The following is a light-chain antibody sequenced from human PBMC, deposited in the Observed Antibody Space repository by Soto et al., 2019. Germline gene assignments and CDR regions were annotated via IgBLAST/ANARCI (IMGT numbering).Light chain of an antibody. Sequence: EIVLSQSPATLSFSPGERATLSCRASQSVSSYLLWYQQKPGQAPRLLIYDASNRATGIPARFSGSGSETDFTLTISSLKPEDFAVYYCQQYDNWPSWTFGQGIKVDIK. J-gene: IGKJ1*01. CDR2: DAS. CDR3: QQYDNWPSWT. V-gene: IGKV3-11*01. CDR1: QSVSSY.